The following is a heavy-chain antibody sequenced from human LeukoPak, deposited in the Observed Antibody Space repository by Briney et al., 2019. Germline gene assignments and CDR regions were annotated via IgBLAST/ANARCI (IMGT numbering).Heavy chain of an antibody. J-gene: IGHJ4*02. Sequence: PSETLSLTCAVYGGSFSGYYWSWIRQPPGKGLEWIGEINHSGSTNYNPSLKSRVTISVDTSKNQFSLELSSVTAADTAVYYCARGLSVTTVTPFDYWGQGTLVTVSS. CDR2: INHSGST. V-gene: IGHV4-34*01. D-gene: IGHD4-17*01. CDR3: ARGLSVTTVTPFDY. CDR1: GGSFSGYY.